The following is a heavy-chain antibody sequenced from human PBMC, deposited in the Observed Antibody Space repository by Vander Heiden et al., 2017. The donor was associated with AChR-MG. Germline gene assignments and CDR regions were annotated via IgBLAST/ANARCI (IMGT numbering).Heavy chain of an antibody. J-gene: IGHJ5*02. V-gene: IGHV1-2*02. CDR2: INPNSGGT. D-gene: IGHD3-10*01. Sequence: QVQLVQSGAEAKKPGASVKVSCKASGYTFTGYYMHWVRQAPGQGLEWMGWINPNSGGTNYAQKFQGRVTMTRDTSISTAYMELSRLRSDDTAVYYCARGLLWFGERRTARWFDPWGQGTLVTVSS. CDR1: GYTFTGYY. CDR3: ARGLLWFGERRTARWFDP.